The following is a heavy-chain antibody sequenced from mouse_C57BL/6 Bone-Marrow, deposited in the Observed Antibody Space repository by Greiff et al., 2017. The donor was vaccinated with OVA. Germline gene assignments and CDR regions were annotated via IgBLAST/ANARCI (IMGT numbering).Heavy chain of an antibody. CDR2: IDPSDSYT. D-gene: IGHD3-3*01. CDR3: ARSAGTGDY. J-gene: IGHJ2*01. V-gene: IGHV1-59*01. Sequence: QVQLQQPGAELVRPGTSVKLSCKASGYTFTSYWMHWVKQRPGQGLEWIGVIDPSDSYTNYNQKFKGKATLTVDTSSSTAYMQLSSLTSEDSAVYYCARSAGTGDYWGQGTTLTGSS. CDR1: GYTFTSYW.